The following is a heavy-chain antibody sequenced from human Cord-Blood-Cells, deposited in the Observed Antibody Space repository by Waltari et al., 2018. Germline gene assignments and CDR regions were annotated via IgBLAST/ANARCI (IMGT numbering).Heavy chain of an antibody. Sequence: QVQLQESGPALVQPSQTLSLPCPVSGGPISIGVYSWSWIRQHPGKGLEWIGYIYYSGSTYYNPSLKSRVTISVDTSKNQFSLKLSSVTAADTAVYYCARDLGIQLWFDYWGQGTLVTVSS. CDR1: GGPISIGVYS. J-gene: IGHJ4*02. V-gene: IGHV4-31*03. CDR3: ARDLGIQLWFDY. CDR2: IYYSGST. D-gene: IGHD5-18*01.